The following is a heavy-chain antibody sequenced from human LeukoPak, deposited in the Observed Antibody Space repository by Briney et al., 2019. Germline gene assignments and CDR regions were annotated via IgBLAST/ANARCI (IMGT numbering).Heavy chain of an antibody. CDR3: ARAAKFYFGSETYYYFDY. D-gene: IGHD3-10*01. CDR2: IYYSGAT. V-gene: IGHV4-59*01. CDR1: GGSISHYY. J-gene: IGHJ4*02. Sequence: SETLSLTCTVSGGSISHYYWSWIRQSPGKGLEWIAYIYYSGATNYNPSLRSRVTVSVDTSQKRFSLTLTSVTAADTAVYFCARAAKFYFGSETYYYFDYWGQGSLVTVSS.